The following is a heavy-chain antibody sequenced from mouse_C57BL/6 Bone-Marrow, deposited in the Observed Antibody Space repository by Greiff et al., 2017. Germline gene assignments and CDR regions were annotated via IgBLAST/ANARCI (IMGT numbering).Heavy chain of an antibody. V-gene: IGHV1-80*01. Sequence: QVQLQQSGAELVKPGASVKISCKASGYAFSSYWMNWVKQRPGKGLEWIGQIYPGDGDTNYNGKFKGKATMTADKSSSTAYMQLSSLTPEDSAVYFCARRDYSKYVGYFDVWGTGTTVTVSS. D-gene: IGHD2-5*01. J-gene: IGHJ1*03. CDR1: GYAFSSYW. CDR3: ARRDYSKYVGYFDV. CDR2: IYPGDGDT.